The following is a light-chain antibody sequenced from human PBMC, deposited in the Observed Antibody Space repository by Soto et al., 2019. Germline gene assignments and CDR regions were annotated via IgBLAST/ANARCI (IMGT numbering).Light chain of an antibody. CDR1: QSVLYSSNNKNY. V-gene: IGKV4-1*01. J-gene: IGKJ2*01. Sequence: DFVMTQSPDSLAVSLGERATINCKSSQSVLYSSNNKNYLAWYQEKPGQPPKLLIYWASTRESGVPDRFSGSGSGPDFTLTISSLQAEDVAVYYCQQSYRPPHTFGQGTKLEIK. CDR2: WAS. CDR3: QQSYRPPHT.